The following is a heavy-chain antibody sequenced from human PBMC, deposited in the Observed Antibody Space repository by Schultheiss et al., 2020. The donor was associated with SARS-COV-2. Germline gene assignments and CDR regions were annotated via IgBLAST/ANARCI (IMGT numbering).Heavy chain of an antibody. V-gene: IGHV3-30*01. CDR3: ASDSGSTYRVDV. Sequence: GESLKISCAASGFTFSSYAMHWVRQAPGKGLEWVAVISYDGSNKYYADSVKGRFTISRDNSKNTLYLQMNSLRAEDTAVYYCASDSGSTYRVDVWGQGTTVTVSS. J-gene: IGHJ6*02. D-gene: IGHD3-10*01. CDR2: ISYDGSNK. CDR1: GFTFSSYA.